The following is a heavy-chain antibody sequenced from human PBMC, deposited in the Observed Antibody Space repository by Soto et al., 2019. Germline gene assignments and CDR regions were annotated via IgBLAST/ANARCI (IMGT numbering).Heavy chain of an antibody. CDR1: GDTLTSYG. Sequence: QLRLVQSGVEVKKPGSSLKVSCQASGDTLTSYGISWVRQAPGQGLEWMGWVSPYSGNTNYSPKVQGRVTLTTDTTTSTAYMVLRILTSDDTAVYYCAAGTFLGPWQYWGQGTLVTVSS. CDR2: VSPYSGNT. V-gene: IGHV1-18*01. D-gene: IGHD3-10*01. CDR3: AAGTFLGPWQY. J-gene: IGHJ4*02.